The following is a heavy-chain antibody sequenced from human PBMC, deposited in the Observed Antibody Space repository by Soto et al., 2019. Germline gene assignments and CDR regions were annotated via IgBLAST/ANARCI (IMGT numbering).Heavy chain of an antibody. Sequence: SETLSLTCTVSGGSIRSSGYFWSWIRQHPGKGLEWIGYIYYSGTTSFNPSLKSRVTMPVDTSKNQLSLSLSSVTAADTALYYCAKDGGSVCSGGTCYFQAPDYWGQGTLVTVSS. V-gene: IGHV4-31*03. CDR3: AKDGGSVCSGGTCYFQAPDY. CDR1: GGSIRSSGYF. J-gene: IGHJ4*02. CDR2: IYYSGTT. D-gene: IGHD2-8*02.